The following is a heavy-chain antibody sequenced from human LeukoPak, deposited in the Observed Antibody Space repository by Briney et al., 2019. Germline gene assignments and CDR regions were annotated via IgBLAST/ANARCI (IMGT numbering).Heavy chain of an antibody. CDR3: ASLGYCSGGSCSYSIFDY. CDR2: IIPIFGTA. Sequence: SVKVSCKASGGTFSSYAISWVRQAPGQGLEWMGGIIPIFGTANYAQRFQGRVTITADKSTSTAYMELSCLRSEDTAVYYCASLGYCSGGSCSYSIFDYWGQGTLVTVSS. CDR1: GGTFSSYA. J-gene: IGHJ4*02. D-gene: IGHD2-15*01. V-gene: IGHV1-69*06.